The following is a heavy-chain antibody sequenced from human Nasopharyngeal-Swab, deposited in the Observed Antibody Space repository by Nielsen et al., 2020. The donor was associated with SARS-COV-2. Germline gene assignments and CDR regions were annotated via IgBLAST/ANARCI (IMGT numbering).Heavy chain of an antibody. J-gene: IGHJ6*02. CDR2: SYYSGST. CDR3: AREEGYGMDV. CDR1: GDSISRGGYY. V-gene: IGHV4-31*03. Sequence: SETLSLTCTVSGDSISRGGYYWSWIRQHPGKGLEWIGFSYYSGSTYYNPSLKSRITISVDMSQNQFSLNLRSVTAADTAVYYCAREEGYGMDVWGQGTTVTVSS.